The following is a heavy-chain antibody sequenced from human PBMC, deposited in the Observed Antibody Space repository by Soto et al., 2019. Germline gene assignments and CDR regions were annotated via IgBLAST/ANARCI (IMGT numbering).Heavy chain of an antibody. Sequence: GGSLRLSCAASGFTFSDYYMSWIRQAPGKGLEWVSYISSSSSYTNYAGSVKGRFTISRDNAKNSLYLQMNSPRAEDTAVYYCARTMYDILTGPDYWGQGTLVTVSS. CDR2: ISSSSSYT. V-gene: IGHV3-11*03. D-gene: IGHD3-9*01. CDR1: GFTFSDYY. J-gene: IGHJ4*02. CDR3: ARTMYDILTGPDY.